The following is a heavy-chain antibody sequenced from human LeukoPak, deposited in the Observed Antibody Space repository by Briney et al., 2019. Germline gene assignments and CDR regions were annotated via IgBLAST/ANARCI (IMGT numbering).Heavy chain of an antibody. J-gene: IGHJ4*02. D-gene: IGHD4-11*01. CDR1: GFTVSSNY. CDR3: ARDRGDDYSYFDY. V-gene: IGHV3-53*01. CDR2: VFSAGSA. Sequence: QPGGSLRLSCAASGFTVSSNYMTWVRQAPGKGLEWVSTVFSAGSAYYADSVKGRFTISRDSSKNTVHLQMNSLRAEDTAVYYCARDRGDDYSYFDYWGQGTLVTVSS.